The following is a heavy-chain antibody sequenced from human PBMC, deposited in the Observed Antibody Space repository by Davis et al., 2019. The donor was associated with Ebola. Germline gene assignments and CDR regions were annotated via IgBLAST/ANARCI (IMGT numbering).Heavy chain of an antibody. CDR3: ARSSRSYCTNGVCYPYYFDY. CDR1: GGSISSYY. D-gene: IGHD2-8*01. J-gene: IGHJ4*02. Sequence: SETLSLTCTVSGGSISSYYWSWIRQPPGKGLEWIGYIYYSGSTNYNPSLKSRVTISVDTSKNQFSLKLSSVTAADTAVYYCARSSRSYCTNGVCYPYYFDYWGQGTLVTVPS. CDR2: IYYSGST. V-gene: IGHV4-59*01.